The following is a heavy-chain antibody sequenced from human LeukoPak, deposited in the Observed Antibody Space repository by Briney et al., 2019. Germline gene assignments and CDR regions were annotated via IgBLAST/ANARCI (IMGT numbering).Heavy chain of an antibody. CDR3: ARETAAAGNWFDP. Sequence: GGSLRLSCAASGFTFSSYSMNWVRQAPGKGLEWVSSISSSSSYIYYADSVKGRFTISRDNAKNSLYLQMNSLRAEDTAVYYCARETAAAGNWFDPWGQGTPVTVSS. CDR2: ISSSSSYI. J-gene: IGHJ5*02. V-gene: IGHV3-21*01. D-gene: IGHD6-13*01. CDR1: GFTFSSYS.